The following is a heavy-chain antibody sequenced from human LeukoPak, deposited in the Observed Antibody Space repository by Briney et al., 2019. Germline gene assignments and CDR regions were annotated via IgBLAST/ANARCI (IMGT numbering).Heavy chain of an antibody. V-gene: IGHV3-23*01. Sequence: AGGSLRLSCVGSEFSFSSYWMSWVRQAPGKGLEWVSGISDSGRTSYYTDSVKGRCTISRDNAKNTVSLQMNNLTPEDTAVYFCARPHSFIPYWGPGTLVAVSS. CDR2: ISDSGRTS. D-gene: IGHD5-18*01. J-gene: IGHJ4*02. CDR1: EFSFSSYW. CDR3: ARPHSFIPY.